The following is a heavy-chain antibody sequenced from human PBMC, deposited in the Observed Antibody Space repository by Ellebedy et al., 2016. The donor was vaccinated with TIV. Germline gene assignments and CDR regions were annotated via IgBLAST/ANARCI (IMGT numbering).Heavy chain of an antibody. Sequence: MPSETLSLTCTVSGGSISSGDYYWSWIRQSPGKGLEWIGYIYYSGCTYYNPALKSRVSISIDTSQNQFSLKLSSVTAADTAVYYCARDALSFSYGPSYYYDMDVWGQGTTVTVSS. J-gene: IGHJ6*02. CDR1: GGSISSGDYY. CDR2: IYYSGCT. CDR3: ARDALSFSYGPSYYYDMDV. V-gene: IGHV4-30-4*01. D-gene: IGHD5-18*01.